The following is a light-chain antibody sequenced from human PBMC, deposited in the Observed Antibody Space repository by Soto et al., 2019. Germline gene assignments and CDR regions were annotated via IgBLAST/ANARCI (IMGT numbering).Light chain of an antibody. CDR2: GAS. V-gene: IGKV3-15*01. Sequence: EIVMTQSPATLSVSPGERATLSCRASQSVSSNLAWYQQKPGQAPRLLTYGASTRATGIPARFSGSGSGTEFTLTISSLQSEDFAVYYCQQYNNWPPEITFGGGTKVEIK. CDR3: QQYNNWPPEIT. J-gene: IGKJ4*01. CDR1: QSVSSN.